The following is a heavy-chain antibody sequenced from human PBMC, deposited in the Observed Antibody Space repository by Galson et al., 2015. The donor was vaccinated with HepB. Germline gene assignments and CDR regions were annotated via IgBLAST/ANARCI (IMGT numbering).Heavy chain of an antibody. V-gene: IGHV1-3*01. CDR2: VHSGNGKT. J-gene: IGHJ4*02. CDR1: GYTFTNFA. D-gene: IGHD1-14*01. CDR3: ARGPAPSPSPGTTYYYTFDY. Sequence: SVKVSCKASGYTFTNFAIHWLRQAPGQRLEWLGWVHSGNGKTRYSQRFQGRLTITRDTSATTASMELSSLRSGDTALYFCARGPAPSPSPGTTYYYTFDYWGQGTLVTVSS.